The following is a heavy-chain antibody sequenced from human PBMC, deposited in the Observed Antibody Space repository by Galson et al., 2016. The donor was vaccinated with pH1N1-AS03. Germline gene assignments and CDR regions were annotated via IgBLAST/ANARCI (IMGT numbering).Heavy chain of an antibody. Sequence: SLRLSCAAPGFSFSSFGMHWVGQAPGKGLGWVAVIWYDGSNKYYEDSVKGRFTISRDNTKNTLYLQMNSLRVEDTAVYFCARGGGYGQYYFDYWGQGTLVTGSS. CDR2: IWYDGSNK. D-gene: IGHD3-16*01. V-gene: IGHV3-33*01. CDR1: GFSFSSFG. CDR3: ARGGGYGQYYFDY. J-gene: IGHJ4*02.